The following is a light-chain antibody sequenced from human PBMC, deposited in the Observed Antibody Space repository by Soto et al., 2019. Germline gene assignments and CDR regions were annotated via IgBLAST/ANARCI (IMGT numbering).Light chain of an antibody. J-gene: IGLJ2*01. CDR2: EGR. V-gene: IGLV2-8*01. CDR1: SSDVGGYNF. Sequence: QSVLTQPPSASGSPGQSVTISCTGTSSDVGGYNFVSWYQQHPGKAPKLKIYEGRKRPSGVSNRFSGSKSGNTASLTISGLQTEDEAYYYCCSYAGDVTVLFGGGTKLTVL. CDR3: CSYAGDVTVL.